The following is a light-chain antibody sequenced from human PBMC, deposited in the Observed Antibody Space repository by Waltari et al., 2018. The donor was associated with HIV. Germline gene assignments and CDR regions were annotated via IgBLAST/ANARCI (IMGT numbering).Light chain of an antibody. J-gene: IGKJ1*01. CDR1: QNVGAF. Sequence: DIRLTQSPSTLSASAGDRVAITCRAGQNVGAFLAWYQQKPGKHHKLLIFQASILEGGVPSRFSGSVSGSDFTLTLNGLQSDDFATYCCHQYASFSGTFGQGTKVEL. V-gene: IGKV1-5*03. CDR3: HQYASFSGT. CDR2: QAS.